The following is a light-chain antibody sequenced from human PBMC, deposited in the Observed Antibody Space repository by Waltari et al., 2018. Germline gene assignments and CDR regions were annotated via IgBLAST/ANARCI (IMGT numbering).Light chain of an antibody. V-gene: IGLV2-14*03. CDR2: DVS. CDR1: NSDVGGYNS. J-gene: IGLJ2*01. Sequence: QSALTQPATVSGSPGPSITISCTGTNSDVGGYNSVSWYQQPPGKAPKVLVYDVSKRPSGVSNRFSGSKSGNMASLTISGLQAEDEADYYCSSYTSRSTLVVFGGGTKVTVL. CDR3: SSYTSRSTLVV.